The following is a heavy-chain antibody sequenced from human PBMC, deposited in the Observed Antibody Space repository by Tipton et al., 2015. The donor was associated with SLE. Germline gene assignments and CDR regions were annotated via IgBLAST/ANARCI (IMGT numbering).Heavy chain of an antibody. D-gene: IGHD6-19*01. Sequence: TLSLTCTVSGGSIRNYYWSWIRQPPGKGLEWIGYTYYSGSTSYNPSLKSRVTISEDTSKNQFSLKLSSVTAADTAVYYCARGGPAGKAVAWGGWLDPWGLGTLVTVSS. CDR2: TYYSGST. CDR3: ARGGPAGKAVAWGGWLDP. V-gene: IGHV4-59*12. CDR1: GGSIRNYY. J-gene: IGHJ5*02.